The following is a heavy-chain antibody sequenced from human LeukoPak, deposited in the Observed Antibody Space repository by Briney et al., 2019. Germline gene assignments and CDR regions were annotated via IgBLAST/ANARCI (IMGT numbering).Heavy chain of an antibody. CDR3: AKDLYSSGSNWFDP. Sequence: GGSLRLSCAASGFTVSSNYMSWVRQAPGKGLEWVSAISGSGGSTYYADSVKGRLTISRDNSKNTLYLQMNSLRAEDTAVYYCAKDLYSSGSNWFDPWGQGTLVTVSS. CDR1: GFTVSSNY. J-gene: IGHJ5*02. D-gene: IGHD6-19*01. V-gene: IGHV3-23*01. CDR2: ISGSGGST.